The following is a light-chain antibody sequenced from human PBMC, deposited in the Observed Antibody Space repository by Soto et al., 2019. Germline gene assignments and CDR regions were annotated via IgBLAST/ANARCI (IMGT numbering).Light chain of an antibody. CDR3: SSYAGSNNLGV. CDR1: SSDVGGYNY. V-gene: IGLV2-8*01. J-gene: IGLJ1*01. CDR2: EVS. Sequence: QSALTQPPSASGSPGQSVTISCTGTSSDVGGYNYVSWYRQHPGKAPKLMISEVSKRPSGVPDRFSGSKSGNTASLTVSGLQAEDEADYYCSSYAGSNNLGVFGTGTKLTVL.